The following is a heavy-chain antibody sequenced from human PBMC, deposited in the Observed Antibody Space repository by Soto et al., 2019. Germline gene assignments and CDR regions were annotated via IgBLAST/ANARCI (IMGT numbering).Heavy chain of an antibody. V-gene: IGHV5-51*01. Sequence: GESLKISCKGSGYSFTSYWIGWVRQMPGKGLEWMGIIYPGDSDTRYSPSFQGQVTISADKSISTAYLQWSSLKASDTAMYYCAIYRPYYSDSSGHDAFDIWGQGTMVTVSS. CDR2: IYPGDSDT. D-gene: IGHD3-22*01. CDR1: GYSFTSYW. CDR3: AIYRPYYSDSSGHDAFDI. J-gene: IGHJ3*02.